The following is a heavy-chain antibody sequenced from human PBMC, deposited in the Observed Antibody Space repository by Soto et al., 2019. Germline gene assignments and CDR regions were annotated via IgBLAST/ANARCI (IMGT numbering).Heavy chain of an antibody. Sequence: QVQLVQSGAEVKKPGSSVKVSCKASGGTFSSYAISWVRQAPGQGLEWMGGIIPIFGTANYAQKFRGRVTITADESTSTAYMELSSLRSEDTAVYHCARAPEDIVVVNAFDIWGQGTMVTVSS. CDR2: IIPIFGTA. CDR1: GGTFSSYA. D-gene: IGHD2-21*01. CDR3: ARAPEDIVVVNAFDI. J-gene: IGHJ3*02. V-gene: IGHV1-69*01.